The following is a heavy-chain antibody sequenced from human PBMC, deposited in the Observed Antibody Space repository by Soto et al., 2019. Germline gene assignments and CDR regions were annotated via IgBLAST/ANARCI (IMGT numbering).Heavy chain of an antibody. V-gene: IGHV1-2*02. CDR2: ISPKSGGT. CDR3: ARPPGYISDWHYFDL. Sequence: SGKVSCKSSVYTLIDYYMHLVRQAPGQGFEWMGRISPKSGGTNYAQKFQGRVSMTWDTSLKTAYMELSSLMSDDTAVYYCARPPGYISDWHYFDLWGQGTLVTVSS. D-gene: IGHD2-21*02. CDR1: VYTLIDYY. J-gene: IGHJ4*02.